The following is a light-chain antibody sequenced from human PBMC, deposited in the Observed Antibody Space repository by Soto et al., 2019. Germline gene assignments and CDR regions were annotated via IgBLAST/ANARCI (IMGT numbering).Light chain of an antibody. CDR1: SSDIGTYDY. CDR3: TSYTGDDFTFV. CDR2: DVS. Sequence: QSVRTQPPSASGSLGQSVTISCTGSSSDIGTYDYVSWYQQHPGRAPKLIIFDVSKRPSGVPDRFSGYKSGNTASLIVSGLQPDDEAEYHCTSYTGDDFTFVFGTVTKV. J-gene: IGLJ1*01. V-gene: IGLV2-8*01.